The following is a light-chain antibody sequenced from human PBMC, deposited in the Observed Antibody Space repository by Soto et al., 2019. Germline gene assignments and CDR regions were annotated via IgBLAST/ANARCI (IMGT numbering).Light chain of an antibody. V-gene: IGKV3-20*01. CDR2: DAS. CDR1: QTVRNNY. Sequence: EFVLTQSPGTLSLSPGERATLSCRDSQTVRNNYLAWYQQKPGQAPRLLIYDASTRATGIPDRFSGGGSGTDFTLAISRLEPEDSAVYYCQQFSSYPLTFGGGTKVDIK. CDR3: QQFSSYPLT. J-gene: IGKJ4*01.